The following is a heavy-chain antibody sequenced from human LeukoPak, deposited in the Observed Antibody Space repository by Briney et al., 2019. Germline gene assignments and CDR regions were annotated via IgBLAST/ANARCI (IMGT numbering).Heavy chain of an antibody. Sequence: GGSLRLSCAASGFTFSSYAMSWVRQAPGKGLEWVSAISGSGGSTFYADSVKGRFTISRDNSKNTVYLQMNSLRAEDTAVYYCAKDLLAYSGYGYFLDYWGQGTLVTVSS. D-gene: IGHD5-12*01. V-gene: IGHV3-23*01. CDR3: AKDLLAYSGYGYFLDY. J-gene: IGHJ4*02. CDR1: GFTFSSYA. CDR2: ISGSGGST.